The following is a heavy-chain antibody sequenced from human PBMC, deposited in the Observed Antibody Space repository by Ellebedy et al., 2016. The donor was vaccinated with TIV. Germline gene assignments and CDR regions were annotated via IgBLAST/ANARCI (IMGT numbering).Heavy chain of an antibody. CDR1: GYTFTSYG. D-gene: IGHD2-15*01. Sequence: AASVKVSCKASGYTFTSYGISWVRQAPGQGLEWMGWISAYNGNTNYAQKLQGRVTMTTDTSTRTAYMELRSLRSDDTAVYYCAREDRYCSGGSCYPDYWGQGTLVTVSS. CDR2: ISAYNGNT. V-gene: IGHV1-18*01. CDR3: AREDRYCSGGSCYPDY. J-gene: IGHJ4*02.